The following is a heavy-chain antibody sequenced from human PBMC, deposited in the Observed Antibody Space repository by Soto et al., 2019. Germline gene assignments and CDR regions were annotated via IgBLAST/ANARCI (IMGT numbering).Heavy chain of an antibody. J-gene: IGHJ3*02. Sequence: ASVKVSCKASGGTFSSYAISWVRQAPGQGLEWMGGIIPIFGTANYAQKFQGRVTITADESTSTAYMELSSLRSEDTAVYYCARDLEVTALRAFDIWGQGTMVTVSS. CDR2: IIPIFGTA. CDR3: ARDLEVTALRAFDI. CDR1: GGTFSSYA. V-gene: IGHV1-69*13. D-gene: IGHD2-21*02.